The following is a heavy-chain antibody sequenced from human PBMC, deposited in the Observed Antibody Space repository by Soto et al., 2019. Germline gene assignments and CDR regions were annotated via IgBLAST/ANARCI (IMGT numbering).Heavy chain of an antibody. CDR2: IRSKANSYAT. V-gene: IGHV3-73*01. CDR1: GFTFSGSA. CDR3: TRHNAHSSGWYSDY. J-gene: IGHJ4*02. Sequence: GGSLRLSCAASGFTFSGSAMHWVRQASGKGLEWVGRIRSKANSYATAYAASVKGRFTISRDDSKNTAYLQMNSLKTEDTAVYYCTRHNAHSSGWYSDYWGQGTLVTVSS. D-gene: IGHD6-19*01.